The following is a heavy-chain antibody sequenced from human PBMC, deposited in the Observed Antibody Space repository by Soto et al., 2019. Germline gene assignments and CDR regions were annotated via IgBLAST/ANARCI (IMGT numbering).Heavy chain of an antibody. CDR3: ASGALGYCSGGSCYRGYDAFDI. Sequence: VQLLESGGGLVQPGGSLRLSCAASGFTFSSYAMHWVRQAPGKGLEWVAVISYDGSNKYYADSVKGRFTISRDNSKNTLYLQMNSLRAEDTAVYYCASGALGYCSGGSCYRGYDAFDIWGQGTMVTVSS. D-gene: IGHD2-15*01. CDR2: ISYDGSNK. V-gene: IGHV3-30-3*01. J-gene: IGHJ3*02. CDR1: GFTFSSYA.